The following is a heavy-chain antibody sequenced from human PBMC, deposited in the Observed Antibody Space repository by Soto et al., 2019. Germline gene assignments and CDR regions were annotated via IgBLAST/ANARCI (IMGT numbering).Heavy chain of an antibody. D-gene: IGHD4-17*01. CDR1: GGSISSSSYY. CDR2: IYHSGNT. Sequence: SETLSLTCTVSGGSISSSSYYWAWVRQPPGKGLEWIGEIYHSGNTNYNPSFKSRVTMSVDKSKNQFSLKLTSVTAADTAVYFCARSLQTTRPSLDFWGQGTLVTVSS. J-gene: IGHJ4*02. V-gene: IGHV4-39*07. CDR3: ARSLQTTRPSLDF.